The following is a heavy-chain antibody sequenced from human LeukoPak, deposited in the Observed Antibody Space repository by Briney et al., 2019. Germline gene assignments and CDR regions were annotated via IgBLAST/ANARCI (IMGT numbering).Heavy chain of an antibody. CDR1: VGTFSSYT. Sequence: ASVKVSCKASVGTFSSYTISWVRQAPGQGLEWMGRIIPILGMANYAQKFQGRVTITADKSTSTAYMELSSLRSEDTAVYYCARDTQDYYDSSGYPVLWGQGTLVSVS. J-gene: IGHJ4*02. D-gene: IGHD3-22*01. CDR3: ARDTQDYYDSSGYPVL. V-gene: IGHV1-69*04. CDR2: IIPILGMA.